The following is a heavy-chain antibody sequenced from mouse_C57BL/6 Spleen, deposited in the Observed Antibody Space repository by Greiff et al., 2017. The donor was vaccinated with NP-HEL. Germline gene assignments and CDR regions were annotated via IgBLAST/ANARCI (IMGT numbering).Heavy chain of an antibody. CDR2: INPNNGGT. Sequence: EVQLQQSGPELVKPGASVKISCKASGYTFTDYYMNWVKQSPGQSLEWIGDINPNNGGTNYNQKFKGKATLTVDKSSSTAYMELRSLTSEDSAVYYCARSGPYYFDYWGQGTTLTVSS. CDR1: GYTFTDYY. CDR3: ARSGPYYFDY. J-gene: IGHJ2*01. V-gene: IGHV1-26*01.